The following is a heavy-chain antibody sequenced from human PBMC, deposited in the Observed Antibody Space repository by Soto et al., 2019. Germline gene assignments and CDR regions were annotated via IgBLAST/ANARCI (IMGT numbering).Heavy chain of an antibody. V-gene: IGHV1-69*08. Sequence: QVQLVQSGAEVKKPGSSVRVSCKASGTIFSSYTIIWVRQAPGQGLEWMGRIIPILGETNSAQKFQGRVTLTADKSTNTAYMQLNSLRLEDTAVYYCARGLGGRMDDWGQGTTVTVSS. CDR1: GTIFSSYT. CDR3: ARGLGGRMDD. J-gene: IGHJ6*02. D-gene: IGHD3-16*01. CDR2: IIPILGET.